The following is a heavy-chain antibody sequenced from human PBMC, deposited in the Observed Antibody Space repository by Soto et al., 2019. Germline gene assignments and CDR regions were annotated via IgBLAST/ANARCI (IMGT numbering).Heavy chain of an antibody. D-gene: IGHD2-2*01. CDR3: AKDLRSTSSLDY. V-gene: IGHV3-30*18. J-gene: IGHJ4*02. CDR1: GFTFSSYG. Sequence: GGSLRLSCAASGFTFSSYGMHWVRQAPGKGLEWVAVISYDGSNKYYADSVKGRFTISRDNSKNTLYLQMNSLRAEDTAVYYCAKDLRSTSSLDYWGQGTLVTVSS. CDR2: ISYDGSNK.